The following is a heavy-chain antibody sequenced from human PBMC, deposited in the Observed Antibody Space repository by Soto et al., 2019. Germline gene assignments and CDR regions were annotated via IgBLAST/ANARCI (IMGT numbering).Heavy chain of an antibody. CDR1: GGTFSSYA. V-gene: IGHV1-69*01. D-gene: IGHD2-15*01. J-gene: IGHJ5*02. CDR3: ARENLGYCSGGSCYRGWFDP. CDR2: IIPIFGTA. Sequence: QVQLVQSGAEVKKPGSSVKVSCKASGGTFSSYAISWVRQAPGQGLEWMGGIIPIFGTANYAQKFQGRVTITADESTSTAYMELSSLRSEDTAVYYCARENLGYCSGGSCYRGWFDPWGQGTLVTVSS.